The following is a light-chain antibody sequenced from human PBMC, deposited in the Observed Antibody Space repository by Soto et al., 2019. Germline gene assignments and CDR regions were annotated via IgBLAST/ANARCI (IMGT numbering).Light chain of an antibody. CDR1: QSLLHSNGYTY. J-gene: IGKJ3*01. Sequence: DIVVTQSPLSLSVTPGEAASISCRSSQSLLHSNGYTYLDWYLQKPGQSPHLLVYLGSNRASGVPDRFSGSGSGTDFTLTISRVEAEDVGVYYCVQNLQTPFTFCPGTKVYIK. CDR2: LGS. V-gene: IGKV2-28*01. CDR3: VQNLQTPFT.